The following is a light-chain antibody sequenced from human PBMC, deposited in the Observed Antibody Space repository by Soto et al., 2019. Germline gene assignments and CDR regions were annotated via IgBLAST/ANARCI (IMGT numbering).Light chain of an antibody. CDR1: QSVSSY. Sequence: EIVLTQSPATLSLSPGERATLSCRASQSVSSYLAWYQQKPGQAPRLLIYDASNRATGIPARFSGSGSGTDLTLTISSLEPEEFAVYYCQQRSNWLFTFGPGTKVDIK. V-gene: IGKV3-11*01. CDR3: QQRSNWLFT. J-gene: IGKJ3*01. CDR2: DAS.